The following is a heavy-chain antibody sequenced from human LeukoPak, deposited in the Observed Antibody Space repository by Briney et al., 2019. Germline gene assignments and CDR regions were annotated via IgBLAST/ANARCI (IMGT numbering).Heavy chain of an antibody. J-gene: IGHJ4*02. CDR1: GFTVSNYE. CDR2: IGSSGTLM. CDR3: ARGWAGNY. V-gene: IGHV3-48*03. Sequence: GGSLRLSCAASGFTVSNYEMKWVRQAPGEGLERVSYIGSSGTLMYYADSVKGRFTISRDNAKNSLYLQMNSLRAEDTAVYYCARGWAGNYWGQGTLVTVSS. D-gene: IGHD6-19*01.